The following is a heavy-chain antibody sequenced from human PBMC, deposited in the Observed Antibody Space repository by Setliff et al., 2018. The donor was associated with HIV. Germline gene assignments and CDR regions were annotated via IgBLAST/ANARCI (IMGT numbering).Heavy chain of an antibody. J-gene: IGHJ4*02. V-gene: IGHV4-39*07. CDR3: ARDRMPMASWVPDK. D-gene: IGHD2-2*01. CDR1: GGSINSRSYY. CDR2: IYFSGTP. Sequence: PSETLSLTCTVSGGSINSRSYYWAWIRQPPGKGLEWVASIYFSGTPYYNPSLKNRVTISVDTSKNQFSLNLSSVTAADTAVYYCARDRMPMASWVPDKWGQGTLVTVSS.